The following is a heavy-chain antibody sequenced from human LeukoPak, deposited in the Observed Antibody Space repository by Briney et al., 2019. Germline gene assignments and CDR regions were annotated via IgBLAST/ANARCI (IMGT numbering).Heavy chain of an antibody. V-gene: IGHV3-9*03. CDR3: AKDSRGSYFDY. CDR2: ISWNSGSR. D-gene: IGHD3-10*01. J-gene: IGHJ4*02. Sequence: PGGSLRLSCAASGFTFDDYAMHWVRQAPGKGLEWVSGISWNSGSRDYADSVKGRFTISRDNAKNSLYLQMNSLRAEDMALYYCAKDSRGSYFDYWGQGTLVTVSS. CDR1: GFTFDDYA.